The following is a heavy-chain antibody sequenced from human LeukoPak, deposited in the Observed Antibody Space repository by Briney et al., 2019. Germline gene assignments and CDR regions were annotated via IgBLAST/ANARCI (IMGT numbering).Heavy chain of an antibody. Sequence: ASVKVSCKASGYTFTGHYMHWVRQAPGQGLEWMGWINPNSGDTNYAQKFQGRVTMTRDTSISTAYLELSRLISDDTAVYYCARDRCVSSGRVAMGWLDTWGQRTLVTVSS. D-gene: IGHD3-10*01. CDR1: GYTFTGHY. CDR2: INPNSGDT. J-gene: IGHJ5*02. CDR3: ARDRCVSSGRVAMGWLDT. V-gene: IGHV1-2*02.